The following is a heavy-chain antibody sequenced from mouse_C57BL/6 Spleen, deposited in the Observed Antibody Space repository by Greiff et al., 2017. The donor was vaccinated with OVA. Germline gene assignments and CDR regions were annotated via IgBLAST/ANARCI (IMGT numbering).Heavy chain of an antibody. CDR3: ASFYDYGGYSYAMDY. J-gene: IGHJ4*01. CDR1: GYTFTSYW. V-gene: IGHV1-55*01. CDR2: IYPGSGST. D-gene: IGHD2-4*01. Sequence: QVQLQQPGAELVKPGASVKMSCKASGYTFTSYWITWVKQRPGQGLEWIGDIYPGSGSTNYNEKFKSKATLTVDTSSSTAYMQLSSLPSEDSAVYYCASFYDYGGYSYAMDYWGQGTSVTVSS.